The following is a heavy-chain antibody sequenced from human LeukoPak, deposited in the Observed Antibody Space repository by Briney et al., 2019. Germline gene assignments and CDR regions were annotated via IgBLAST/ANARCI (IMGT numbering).Heavy chain of an antibody. D-gene: IGHD5-12*01. J-gene: IGHJ3*02. Sequence: GGSLRLSCAASGFTVSTNYMSWVRQAPGNGLEWVSIIYSGGSTYYADSVKGRFTISRDISQNTLYLQMNSLRAEDTAVYYCARDLGYSAYATVRGYAVDIWGQGTMVTVSS. CDR3: ARDLGYSAYATVRGYAVDI. CDR2: IYSGGST. V-gene: IGHV3-66*01. CDR1: GFTVSTNY.